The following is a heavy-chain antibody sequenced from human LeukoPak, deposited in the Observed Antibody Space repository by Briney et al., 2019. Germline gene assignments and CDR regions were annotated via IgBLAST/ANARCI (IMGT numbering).Heavy chain of an antibody. CDR1: GGSISSSSYY. Sequence: SETLSLTCTVSGGSISSSSYYWGWIRQPPGKGLEWIGSIHYSGSTYYNPSLKSRVTISVDTSKNQFSLKLSSVTAADTAVYYCARLYSGSYFDYWGQGTLVTVSS. CDR3: ARLYSGSYFDY. J-gene: IGHJ4*02. D-gene: IGHD1-26*01. V-gene: IGHV4-39*01. CDR2: IHYSGST.